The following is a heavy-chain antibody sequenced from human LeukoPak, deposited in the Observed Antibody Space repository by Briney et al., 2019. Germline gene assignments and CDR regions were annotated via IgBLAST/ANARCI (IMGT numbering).Heavy chain of an antibody. J-gene: IGHJ6*01. Sequence: PGGSLRLSCAASGFTFSSYGMHWVRQAPGKGLEWVAVIYYDGSSKYYADSVKGRFTISRDNSKNTLYLQMNSLRAEDTAVYYCAKDGGYYGMYVWGQGTTVSVSS. V-gene: IGHV3-30*18. D-gene: IGHD3-16*01. CDR3: AKDGGYYGMYV. CDR2: IYYDGSSK. CDR1: GFTFSSYG.